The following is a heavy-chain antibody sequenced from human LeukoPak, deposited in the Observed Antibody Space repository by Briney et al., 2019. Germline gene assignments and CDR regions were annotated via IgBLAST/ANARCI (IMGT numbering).Heavy chain of an antibody. CDR3: ARVRVNTAMVTDAFDI. J-gene: IGHJ3*02. V-gene: IGHV4-59*01. D-gene: IGHD5-18*01. CDR1: GGSISGYY. Sequence: SETLSLTCTVSGGSISGYYWSWIRQPPGKGLDWIGYIYYSGSTNYNPSLKSRVTISVDTSKNRFSPKLTSVTAADTAVYYCARVRVNTAMVTDAFDIWGQGTMVTVSS. CDR2: IYYSGST.